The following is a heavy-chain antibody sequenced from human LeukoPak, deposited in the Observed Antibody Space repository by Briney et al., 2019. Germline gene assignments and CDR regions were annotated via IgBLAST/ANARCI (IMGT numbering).Heavy chain of an antibody. D-gene: IGHD2-2*01. Sequence: GESLKISCKGSGYSFTSYWIGWVRQMPGKGLEWMGIIYPGDSDTRYSPSFQGQVTISADKSISTAYLQWSSLKASDTATYYCARDSTSTYYYYGMDVWGQGTTVTVSS. CDR2: IYPGDSDT. CDR1: GYSFTSYW. CDR3: ARDSTSTYYYYGMDV. V-gene: IGHV5-51*01. J-gene: IGHJ6*02.